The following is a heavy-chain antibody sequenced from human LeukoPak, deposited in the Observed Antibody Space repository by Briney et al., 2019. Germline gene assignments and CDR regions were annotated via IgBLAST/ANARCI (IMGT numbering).Heavy chain of an antibody. J-gene: IGHJ4*02. D-gene: IGHD2-15*01. CDR3: ARNSVYCSGGSCYSDYFDY. Sequence: PWGSLRLSCAASGFTFSSYGMHWVRQAPGKGLEWVAVISYDGSNKYYADSVKGRFTISRDNAKNSLYLQMNSLRAEDTAVYYCARNSVYCSGGSCYSDYFDYWGQGTLVTVSS. CDR1: GFTFSSYG. CDR2: ISYDGSNK. V-gene: IGHV3-30*03.